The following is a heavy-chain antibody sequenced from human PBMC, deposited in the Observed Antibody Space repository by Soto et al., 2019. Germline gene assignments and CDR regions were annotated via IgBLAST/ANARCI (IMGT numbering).Heavy chain of an antibody. CDR2: IIPIFGTA. CDR1: GGTFSSYA. D-gene: IGHD6-13*01. J-gene: IGHJ6*03. CDR3: ARDRTTAGESYYYYYYMDV. Sequence: SVKVSCKASGGTFSSYAISWVRQAPGQGLEWMGGIIPIFGTANYAQKFQGRVTITADESTSTAYMEMSSLRSEDTAVYYCARDRTTAGESYYYYYYMDVWGKGTTVTVSS. V-gene: IGHV1-69*13.